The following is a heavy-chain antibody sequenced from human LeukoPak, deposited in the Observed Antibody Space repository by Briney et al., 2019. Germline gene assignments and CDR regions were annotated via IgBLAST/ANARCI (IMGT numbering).Heavy chain of an antibody. J-gene: IGHJ2*01. CDR2: ISSSSSTI. V-gene: IGHV3-48*04. CDR1: GFTFSSYS. D-gene: IGHD2-2*01. Sequence: GGSLRLSCAASGFTFSSYSMNWVRQAPGEGLEWVSYISSSSSTIYYADSVKGRFTISRDNAKNSLYLQMNSLKAEDTAVYYCVTTSGCNLWSFELWGRGTLVTVSS. CDR3: VTTSGCNLWSFEL.